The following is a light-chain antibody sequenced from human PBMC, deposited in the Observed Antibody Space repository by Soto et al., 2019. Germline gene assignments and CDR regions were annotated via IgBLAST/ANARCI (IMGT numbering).Light chain of an antibody. CDR1: QYVSSNY. J-gene: IGKJ1*01. Sequence: IVLTQSPGTLALSPGERATLSSRPSQYVSSNYVAWYQQKPGQAPRLLMYGASTRATGIPDRFSGSGSGTEFTLTISSLQPDDFATYYCQQYNSYSWTFGQGTKVDIK. V-gene: IGKV3-20*01. CDR3: QQYNSYSWT. CDR2: GAS.